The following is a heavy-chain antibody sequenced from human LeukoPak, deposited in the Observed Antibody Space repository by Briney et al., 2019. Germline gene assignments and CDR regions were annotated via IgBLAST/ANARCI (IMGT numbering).Heavy chain of an antibody. D-gene: IGHD3-22*01. CDR3: ARRSGEYYYDSSGYFQH. CDR2: IYYSGST. Sequence: PSETLSLTCTVTGGSISSYYWSWIRQPPGKGLEWIGYIYYSGSTNYNPSLKSRVTISVDTSKNQFSLKLSSVTAADTAVYYCARRSGEYYYDSSGYFQHWGQGTLVTVSS. J-gene: IGHJ1*01. V-gene: IGHV4-59*08. CDR1: GGSISSYY.